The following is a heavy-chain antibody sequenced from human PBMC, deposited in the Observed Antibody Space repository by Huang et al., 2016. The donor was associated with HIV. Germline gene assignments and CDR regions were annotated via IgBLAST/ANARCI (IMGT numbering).Heavy chain of an antibody. J-gene: IGHJ3*02. CDR3: ARDQVDYYDRANAFDI. CDR1: GYTFTGFY. D-gene: IGHD3-22*01. V-gene: IGHV1-2*02. CDR2: STPTSGGT. Sequence: VQLVQSGAEVTKPGASVKVSCKASGYTFTGFYMHGVRQSTVQGLECMGWSTPTSGGTKEAQNCQGRGTRIRDSSISTAYRGLRRLRSEDTAVLYGARDQVDYYDRANAFDIWGQGTMVTVSS.